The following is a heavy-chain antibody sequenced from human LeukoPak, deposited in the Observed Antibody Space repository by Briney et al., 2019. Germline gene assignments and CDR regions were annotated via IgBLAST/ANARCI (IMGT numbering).Heavy chain of an antibody. J-gene: IGHJ4*02. CDR3: AREGQGGSIDY. CDR2: IYYTGST. D-gene: IGHD3-16*01. Sequence: SETLSLTCTVSGGSIGTYYWSWIRQPPGKGLEWIGYIYYTGSTNYNPSLKSRVTISVDTSKNQFSLKLSSVTAADTAVYYCAREGQGGSIDYWGQGTLVTVSS. V-gene: IGHV4-59*01. CDR1: GGSIGTYY.